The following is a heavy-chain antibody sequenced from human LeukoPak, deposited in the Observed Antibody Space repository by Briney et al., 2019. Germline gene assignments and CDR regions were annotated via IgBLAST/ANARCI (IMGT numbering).Heavy chain of an antibody. CDR3: ASGSYDSGYDSSGYPLDY. J-gene: IGHJ4*02. V-gene: IGHV1-18*04. CDR2: ISAYNGNT. D-gene: IGHD3-22*01. CDR1: GYTFTNYY. Sequence: ASVKVSCKASGYTFTNYYMHWVRQAPGQGLEWMGWISAYNGNTNYAQKLQGRVTMTTDTSTSTAYMELRSLRSDDTAVYYCASGSYDSGYDSSGYPLDYWGQGTLVTVSS.